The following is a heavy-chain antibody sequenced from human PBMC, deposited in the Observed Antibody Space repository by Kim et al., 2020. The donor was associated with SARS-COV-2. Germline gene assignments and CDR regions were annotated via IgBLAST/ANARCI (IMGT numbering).Heavy chain of an antibody. V-gene: IGHV6-1*01. CDR1: GDSVSSNSAA. J-gene: IGHJ6*02. D-gene: IGHD4-4*01. Sequence: SQTLSLTCAISGDSVSSNSAAWNWIRQSPSRGLEWLGRTYYRSKWYNDYAVSVKSRITINPDTSKNQFSLQLNSVTPEDTAVYYCARDRVSNYNYYYYGMDVWGQGTTVTVSS. CDR3: ARDRVSNYNYYYYGMDV. CDR2: TYYRSKWYN.